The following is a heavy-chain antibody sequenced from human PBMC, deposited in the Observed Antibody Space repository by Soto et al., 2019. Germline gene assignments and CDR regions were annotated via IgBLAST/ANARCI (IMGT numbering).Heavy chain of an antibody. CDR3: ARSGDYYGSGSYNNWFDP. Sequence: ASVKVSCKASGYTFTSYGISWVRQAPGQGLEWMGWISAYNGNTNYAQKLQGRVTMTTDTSTSTAYMELRSLRSDDTAVHYCARSGDYYGSGSYNNWFDPWGQGTLVTVSS. V-gene: IGHV1-18*04. D-gene: IGHD3-10*01. CDR1: GYTFTSYG. J-gene: IGHJ5*02. CDR2: ISAYNGNT.